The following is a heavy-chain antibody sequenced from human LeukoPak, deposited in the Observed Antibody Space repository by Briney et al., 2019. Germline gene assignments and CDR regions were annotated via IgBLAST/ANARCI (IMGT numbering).Heavy chain of an antibody. D-gene: IGHD1-7*01. CDR3: ARSSRELGGYAPWELMPPFDY. CDR2: ISSRSSYI. J-gene: IGHJ4*02. V-gene: IGHV3-21*01. CDR1: GFTFSSYS. Sequence: GGSLRLSCAASGFTFSSYSMNWVRQAPGKGLEWVSSISSRSSYIDYADSLKGRFTISRDNAKNSLYLQMNSLRAEDTAVYYCARSSRELGGYAPWELMPPFDYWGQGTLVTASS.